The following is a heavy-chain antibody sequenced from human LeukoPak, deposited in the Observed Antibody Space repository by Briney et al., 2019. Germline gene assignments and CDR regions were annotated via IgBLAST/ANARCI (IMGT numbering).Heavy chain of an antibody. CDR3: ARKQFLEGGGNWFDP. V-gene: IGHV1-69*05. Sequence: ASVKVSCKASGGTFISYAISWVRQAPGQGLEWMGGIIPIFGTANYAQKFQGRVTITTDESTSTAYMELSSLRSEDTAVYCCARKQFLEGGGNWFDPWGQGTLVTVSS. CDR1: GGTFISYA. CDR2: IIPIFGTA. D-gene: IGHD3-3*01. J-gene: IGHJ5*02.